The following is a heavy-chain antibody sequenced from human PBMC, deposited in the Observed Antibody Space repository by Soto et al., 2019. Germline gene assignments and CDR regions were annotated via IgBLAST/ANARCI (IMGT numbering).Heavy chain of an antibody. J-gene: IGHJ6*02. CDR3: ARLPPPSLYYYGMDV. CDR2: VNPRNGAT. V-gene: IGHV1-2*02. CDR1: GYTFIDYY. Sequence: QVQLVQSGAEVKKPGASVKVSCKASGYTFIDYYIHWVRQAPGQGLEWMGWVNPRNGATNYAQKYQGRVTIIRDTSINTAYMELTRLTSDNTAVYYCARLPPPSLYYYGMDVWGRGTTVTVSS.